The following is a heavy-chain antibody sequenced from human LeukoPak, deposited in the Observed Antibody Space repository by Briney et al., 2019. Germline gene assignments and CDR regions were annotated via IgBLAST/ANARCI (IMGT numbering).Heavy chain of an antibody. D-gene: IGHD3-16*01. Sequence: PSETLSLTCTVSGVSISSSNSYWGWIRQPPGKGLEWIGSIYYSGNTYYNASLKSQVSISIDTSKNRFSLKLSSVTAADTAVYYCAREVLGAFDIWGQGTMVTVSS. CDR3: AREVLGAFDI. CDR2: IYYSGNT. CDR1: GVSISSSNSY. V-gene: IGHV4-39*07. J-gene: IGHJ3*02.